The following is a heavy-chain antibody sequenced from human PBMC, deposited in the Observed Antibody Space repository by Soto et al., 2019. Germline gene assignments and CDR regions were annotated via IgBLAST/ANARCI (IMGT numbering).Heavy chain of an antibody. D-gene: IGHD6-19*01. V-gene: IGHV5-51*01. CDR2: IYPGDSDT. J-gene: IGHJ6*02. CDR1: GYSFTSYW. Sequence: PGESLKISCKGSGYSFTSYWIGWVRQMPGKGLEWMGIIYPGDSDTRYSPSFQGQVTISADKSISTAYLQWSSLKASDTAMYYCARPGYSSGWYGSYYGMDVWGQGTTVTVSS. CDR3: ARPGYSSGWYGSYYGMDV.